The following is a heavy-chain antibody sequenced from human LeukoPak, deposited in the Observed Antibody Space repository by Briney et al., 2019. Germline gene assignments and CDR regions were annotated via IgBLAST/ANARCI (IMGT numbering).Heavy chain of an antibody. D-gene: IGHD3-22*01. Sequence: GGSLRLSCAASGFTFSSYAMHWVRQAPGKGLEWVAVISYDGSNKYYADSVKGRFTISRDNSKNTLYLQMNSLRAEDTAVYYCARDGRITMIVVGFEGHFDYWGQGTLVTVSS. J-gene: IGHJ4*02. V-gene: IGHV3-30-3*01. CDR2: ISYDGSNK. CDR1: GFTFSSYA. CDR3: ARDGRITMIVVGFEGHFDY.